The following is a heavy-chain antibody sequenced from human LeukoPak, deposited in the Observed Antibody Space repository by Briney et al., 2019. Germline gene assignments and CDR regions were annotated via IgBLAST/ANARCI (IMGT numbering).Heavy chain of an antibody. CDR3: AKDFVASWELLPYYFDY. Sequence: PGGSLRLSCAASGFTFSSYAMSWVRQAPGKGLEWVSAISGSGGSTYYADSVKGRFTISRDNSKNTLYLQMSSLRAEDTAVYYCAKDFVASWELLPYYFDYWGQGTLVTVSS. J-gene: IGHJ4*02. D-gene: IGHD3-10*01. CDR1: GFTFSSYA. CDR2: ISGSGGST. V-gene: IGHV3-23*01.